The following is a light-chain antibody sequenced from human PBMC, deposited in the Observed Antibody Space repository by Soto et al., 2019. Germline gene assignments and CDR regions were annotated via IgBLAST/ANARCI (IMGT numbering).Light chain of an antibody. CDR1: QSISSW. CDR2: DAS. CDR3: QQYNSYST. J-gene: IGKJ1*01. V-gene: IGKV1-5*01. Sequence: DIQRTRSPSTLSASVGDRVTITCRASQSISSWLAWYQQKPGKAPKLLIYDASSLESGVPSRFSGSGSGTEFTLTISSLQPDDFATYYCQQYNSYSTFGQGTKVDIK.